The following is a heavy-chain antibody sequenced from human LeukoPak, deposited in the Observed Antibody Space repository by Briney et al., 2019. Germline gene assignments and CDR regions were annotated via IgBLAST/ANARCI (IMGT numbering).Heavy chain of an antibody. CDR2: TFTSRGT. CDR1: GGSMSPYC. Sequence: SETLSRNCTVSGGSMSPYCWVWIRPTPGKGLKWIGYTFTSRGTNYNPSLKSRVTLSVDTSKNQFSLKMTSVTAADTAVYYWARQPFPLREDHFDFWGKGHLVSVSS. V-gene: IGHV4-4*09. CDR3: ARQPFPLREDHFDF. D-gene: IGHD1-26*01. J-gene: IGHJ4*02.